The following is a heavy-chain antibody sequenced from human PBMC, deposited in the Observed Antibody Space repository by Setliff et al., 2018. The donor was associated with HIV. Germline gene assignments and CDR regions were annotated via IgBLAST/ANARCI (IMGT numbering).Heavy chain of an antibody. D-gene: IGHD4-17*01. Sequence: ASVKVSCKASGYTFTAYAMHWVRQASGQGLEWMGWMNPNSGNTGYAQKFQGRVTISRNNSISTAYMELSSLRAEDTAVYYCARFDHYGDYGRIGDAFDIWGQGTMVTVSS. CDR1: GYTFTAYA. CDR3: ARFDHYGDYGRIGDAFDI. J-gene: IGHJ3*02. CDR2: MNPNSGNT. V-gene: IGHV1-8*03.